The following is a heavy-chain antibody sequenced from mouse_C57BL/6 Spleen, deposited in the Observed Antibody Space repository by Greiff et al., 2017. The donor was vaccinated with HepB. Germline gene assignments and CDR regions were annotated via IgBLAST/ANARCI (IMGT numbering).Heavy chain of an antibody. CDR3: AVSTTVNYAMDY. D-gene: IGHD1-1*01. J-gene: IGHJ4*01. CDR2: IHPNSGST. CDR1: GYTFTSYW. Sequence: VQLQQSGAELVKPGASVKLSCKASGYTFTSYWMHWVKQRPGQGLEWIGMIHPNSGSTNYNEKFKSKATLTVDKSSSTAYMQLSSLTSEDSAVYYCAVSTTVNYAMDYWGQGTSVTVSS. V-gene: IGHV1-64*01.